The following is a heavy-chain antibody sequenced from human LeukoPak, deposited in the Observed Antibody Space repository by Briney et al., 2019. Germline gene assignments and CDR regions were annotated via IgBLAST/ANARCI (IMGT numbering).Heavy chain of an antibody. CDR1: GYSFTSYW. Sequence: GESLKISCKGSGYSFTSYWIGWVRQMPGKGLEWMGIIYPGDSDTRYSPSLQGQVTISADKSISTAYLQWSSLKASDTAMYYCAVVVRGVIIGGYFDYWGQGTLVTVSS. V-gene: IGHV5-51*01. J-gene: IGHJ4*02. CDR3: AVVVRGVIIGGYFDY. CDR2: IYPGDSDT. D-gene: IGHD3-10*01.